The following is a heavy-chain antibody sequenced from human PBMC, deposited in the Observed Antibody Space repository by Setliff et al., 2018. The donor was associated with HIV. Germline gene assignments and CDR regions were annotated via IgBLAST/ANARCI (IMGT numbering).Heavy chain of an antibody. Sequence: GSLRLSCAASGFTFNNDAMSWVRQAPGKGLEWVSVIYIGGSSTYYADSVKGRFTISRDKSRNTVFLQMNSLGAEDTAVYYCASAHSSLSVYYYYMDVWGKGTTVTVSS. V-gene: IGHV3-23*03. D-gene: IGHD3-3*01. CDR3: ASAHSSLSVYYYYMDV. CDR1: GFTFNNDA. J-gene: IGHJ6*03. CDR2: IYIGGSST.